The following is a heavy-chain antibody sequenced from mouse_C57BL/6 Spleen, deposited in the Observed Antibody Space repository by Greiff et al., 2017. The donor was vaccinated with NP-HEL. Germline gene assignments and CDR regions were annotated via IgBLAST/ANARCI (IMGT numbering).Heavy chain of an antibody. CDR1: GYTFTEYT. J-gene: IGHJ2*01. CDR2: FYPGSGSI. Sequence: VQLQQSGAELVKPGASVKLSCKASGYTFTEYTIHWVKQRSGQGLEWIGWFYPGSGSIKYNEKFKDKATLTADKSSSTVYMELSSLTSEDSAVYYYARHEEGGMVTTDYFDYWGKGTTLTVSS. D-gene: IGHD2-2*01. CDR3: ARHEEGGMVTTDYFDY. V-gene: IGHV1-62-2*01.